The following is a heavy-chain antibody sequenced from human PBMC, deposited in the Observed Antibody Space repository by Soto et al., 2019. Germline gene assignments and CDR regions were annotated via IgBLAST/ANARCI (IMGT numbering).Heavy chain of an antibody. V-gene: IGHV3-30*18. CDR2: ISFDGINT. Sequence: PGGSLRLSCATSGFTLGFYCIHWVRQAPCKGLEWVAAISFDGINTFYADSVKGRFTISRDNSKDTLYLQMNSLRRDDTAVYYCAKPGGNWLHANFEFWGQGTLVTVCS. CDR3: AKPGGNWLHANFEF. J-gene: IGHJ4*02. D-gene: IGHD1-1*01. CDR1: GFTLGFYC.